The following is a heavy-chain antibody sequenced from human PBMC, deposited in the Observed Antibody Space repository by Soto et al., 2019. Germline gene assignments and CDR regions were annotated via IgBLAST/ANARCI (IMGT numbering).Heavy chain of an antibody. J-gene: IGHJ4*02. CDR2: ISYDGSNK. D-gene: IGHD3-16*02. CDR3: AKPYYDYVWGSYRSTPGDY. V-gene: IGHV3-30*18. CDR1: GFTFSSYG. Sequence: GGSLRLSCAASGFTFSSYGMHWVRQAPGKGLEWVAVISYDGSNKYYADSVKGRFTISRDNSKNTLYLQMNSLRAEDTAVYYCAKPYYDYVWGSYRSTPGDYWGQGTLVTVSS.